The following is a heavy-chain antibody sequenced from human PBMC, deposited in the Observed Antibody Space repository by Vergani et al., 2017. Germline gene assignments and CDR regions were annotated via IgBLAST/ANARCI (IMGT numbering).Heavy chain of an antibody. V-gene: IGHV5-51*01. Sequence: EVELVQSGPEMRTPGESLKISCKVSEYIFGNYWIGWLRQMPGKGLEWMGIIYPADSDTRYSPSFQGQVTISADKSISTAFLQWDSLKASDTALYYCARHTTYTDSWGQGTLVTVSS. D-gene: IGHD1-1*01. CDR3: ARHTTYTDS. CDR2: IYPADSDT. CDR1: EYIFGNYW. J-gene: IGHJ4*02.